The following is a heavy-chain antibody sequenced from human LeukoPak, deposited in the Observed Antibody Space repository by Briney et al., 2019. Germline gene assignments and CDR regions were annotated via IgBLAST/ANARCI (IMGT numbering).Heavy chain of an antibody. CDR1: GGSISSYY. CDR2: IYYSGST. V-gene: IGHV4-59*01. CDR3: ARDYYGSGSYSHTAYYYYYMDV. J-gene: IGHJ6*03. D-gene: IGHD3-10*01. Sequence: SETLSLTCTVPGGSISSYYWSWIRQPPGKGLEWIGYIYYSGSTNYNPSLKRRVTISVDTSKNQFSMKLSSVTAADTAVYYCARDYYGSGSYSHTAYYYYYMDVWGKGTTVTVSS.